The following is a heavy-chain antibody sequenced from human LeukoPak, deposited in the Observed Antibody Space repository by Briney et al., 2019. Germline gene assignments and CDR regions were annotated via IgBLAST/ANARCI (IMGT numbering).Heavy chain of an antibody. CDR2: INHDGSRT. J-gene: IGHJ4*02. CDR1: GW. V-gene: IGHV3-74*01. D-gene: IGHD5/OR15-5a*01. CDR3: SSVFDY. Sequence: GGSLRLSCAASGWMHCVRQDPGKGLVWVSGINHDGSRTFYADSVKGRFTIFRDNAKNTVYLQMNSLRAEDTSVYYCSSVFDYWGPGSLVTVSS.